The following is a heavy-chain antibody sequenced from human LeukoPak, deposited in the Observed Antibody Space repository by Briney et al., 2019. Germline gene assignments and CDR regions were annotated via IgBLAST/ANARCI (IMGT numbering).Heavy chain of an antibody. D-gene: IGHD2-8*02. J-gene: IGHJ4*02. CDR2: IYYSGST. V-gene: IGHV4-59*01. CDR1: GGSINSYY. CDR3: ARDLGYGGVGPDN. Sequence: SETLSLTCTVSGGSINSYYWSWIRQPPGKGLEWIGYIYYSGSTKYNPSLKSRVTISVDTSKNQFSLKLSSVTAADTAVYYCARDLGYGGVGPDNWGQGILVTVSS.